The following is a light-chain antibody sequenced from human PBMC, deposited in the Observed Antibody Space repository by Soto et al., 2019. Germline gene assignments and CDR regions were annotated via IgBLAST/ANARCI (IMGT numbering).Light chain of an antibody. CDR1: RDVGSD. V-gene: IGKV1-6*01. Sequence: ATQMTQSPSSLSASVGEKIIITCRASRDVGSDVSWYQQKPGQAPKLLIYAASNLYTGVPSRFSGSSSRKEFTLTISSLQPEDFASYYCLHDYADSWTFGQVTKLDIK. CDR2: AAS. J-gene: IGKJ1*01. CDR3: LHDYADSWT.